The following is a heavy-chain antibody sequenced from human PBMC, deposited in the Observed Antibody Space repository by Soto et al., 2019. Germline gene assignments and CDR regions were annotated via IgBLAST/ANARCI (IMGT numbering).Heavy chain of an antibody. Sequence: GGSLRLSCAASGFTFSLYSMIWVRQAPGKGLEWVASITSSSSYIYYEDSLKGRFTISRDNAKNSLFLQLDSLRAEDTAVYFCVRARSTDSRPDYWGQGSLVTVSS. V-gene: IGHV3-21*01. J-gene: IGHJ4*02. D-gene: IGHD3-22*01. CDR1: GFTFSLYS. CDR2: ITSSSSYI. CDR3: VRARSTDSRPDY.